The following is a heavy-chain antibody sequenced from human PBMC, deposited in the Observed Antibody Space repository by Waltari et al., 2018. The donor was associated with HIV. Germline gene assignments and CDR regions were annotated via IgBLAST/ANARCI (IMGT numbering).Heavy chain of an antibody. Sequence: QLQLQESGPGLVRPSETLSLTCAVSGGSISSSRYYWGWVRQPPGKGLEWIGNMYYNRNTFHNPALKSRVTISVDMSRNQFSLKLTSVTAADTAVYYCVVSSNSYTQTHYYFDLWGRGPLVTVSS. CDR3: VVSSNSYTQTHYYFDL. J-gene: IGHJ2*01. D-gene: IGHD3-16*01. CDR2: MYYNRNT. CDR1: GGSISSSRYY. V-gene: IGHV4-39*01.